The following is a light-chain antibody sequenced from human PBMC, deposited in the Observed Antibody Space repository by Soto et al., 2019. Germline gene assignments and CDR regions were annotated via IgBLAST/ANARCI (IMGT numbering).Light chain of an antibody. J-gene: IGLJ1*01. Sequence: QSVLTQPASVSGSPGQSITISCTGTSSDVGGYNYVSWYQQHPGKAPKIIIYEVTNRPSGVSNRFSGSKSGNTASLTISGLQAEDDAVYYCSSFTSRFTFNYIFGTGTKVPVL. V-gene: IGLV2-14*01. CDR3: SSFTSRFTFNYI. CDR1: SSDVGGYNY. CDR2: EVT.